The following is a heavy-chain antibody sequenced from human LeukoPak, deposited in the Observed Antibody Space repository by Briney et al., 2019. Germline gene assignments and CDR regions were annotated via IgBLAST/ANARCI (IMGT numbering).Heavy chain of an antibody. Sequence: GESLKISCKASGYIFSNYWIGWVRQMPGKGLEWMGLINPADSDTRYSPSFQGQVTVSVDKSISTAFLQWSSLKASDTAMYYCARQKGNWGQGTLVTVSS. D-gene: IGHD3-10*01. J-gene: IGHJ4*02. CDR3: ARQKGN. CDR1: GYIFSNYW. V-gene: IGHV5-51*01. CDR2: INPADSDT.